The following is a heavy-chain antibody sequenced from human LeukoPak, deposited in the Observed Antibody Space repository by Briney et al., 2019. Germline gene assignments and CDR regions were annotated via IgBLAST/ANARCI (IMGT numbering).Heavy chain of an antibody. V-gene: IGHV3-23*01. CDR3: AKDDFYGGYFDY. CDR1: GFTFSTYV. Sequence: PGGSLRLSCAASGFTFSTYVVNWVRQAPGKGLEWVSTITGSGGSTYYADSVKGRFTISRDNSKNTLYLQMNSLRAEDTAVYYCAKDDFYGGYFDYWGQGTLVTVSS. J-gene: IGHJ4*02. D-gene: IGHD4-17*01. CDR2: ITGSGGST.